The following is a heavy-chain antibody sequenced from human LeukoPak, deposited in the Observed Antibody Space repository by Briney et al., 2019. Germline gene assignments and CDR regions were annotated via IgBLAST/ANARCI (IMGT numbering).Heavy chain of an antibody. CDR2: INGEGSST. CDR1: GFTFSNYW. CDR3: ARDPYGSGRY. J-gene: IGHJ4*02. V-gene: IGHV3-74*01. Sequence: GGSLRLSCAASGFTFSNYWMHWVRQAPGKGLVWVSRINGEGSSTSYADSVKGRFTISRDNAKNTLYLQMDSLRAEDTAVYYCARDPYGSGRYWGQGTRVTVSS. D-gene: IGHD3-10*01.